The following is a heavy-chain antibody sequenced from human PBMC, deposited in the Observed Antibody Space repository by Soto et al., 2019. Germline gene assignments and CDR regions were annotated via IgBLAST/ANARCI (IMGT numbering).Heavy chain of an antibody. D-gene: IGHD6-13*01. Sequence: GESLKISCKGSGYSFTNYWIGWVRQMPGKGLEWMGIIYPRDSDTRYSPSVQGQVTMSVDKSVSTAYLQWSSLKASDSAMYYCARRTGSSSWYEYNWFDPWGQGTRVTVSS. J-gene: IGHJ5*02. CDR1: GYSFTNYW. CDR3: ARRTGSSSWYEYNWFDP. CDR2: IYPRDSDT. V-gene: IGHV5-51*01.